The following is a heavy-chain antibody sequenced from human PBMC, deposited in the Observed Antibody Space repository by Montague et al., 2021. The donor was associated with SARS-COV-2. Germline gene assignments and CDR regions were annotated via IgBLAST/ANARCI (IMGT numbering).Heavy chain of an antibody. CDR2: INYGGST. CDR1: GGSISSGSYY. V-gene: IGHV4-61*10. Sequence: SETLSLTCTVSGGSISSGSYYWSWIRQPAGKGLEWIGQINYGGSTKYNPSLKSRVTISIDTSKNQFSLKLTSVTAADTAVYYCARGAPGYWGQGTLVTVSS. D-gene: IGHD1-1*01. CDR3: ARGAPGY. J-gene: IGHJ4*02.